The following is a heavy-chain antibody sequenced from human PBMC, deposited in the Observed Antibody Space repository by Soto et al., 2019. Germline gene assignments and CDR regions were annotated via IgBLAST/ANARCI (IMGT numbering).Heavy chain of an antibody. CDR3: ARGEYSSSSFVPQYYYYGMDV. J-gene: IGHJ6*02. Sequence: SVKVSCKASGGTFSSYAISWVRQAPGQGLEWMGGIIPIFGTANYAQKFQGRVTITADKSTSTAYMELSSLRSEDTAVYYCARGEYSSSSFVPQYYYYGMDVWGQGTTVTVSS. CDR1: GGTFSSYA. CDR2: IIPIFGTA. V-gene: IGHV1-69*06. D-gene: IGHD6-6*01.